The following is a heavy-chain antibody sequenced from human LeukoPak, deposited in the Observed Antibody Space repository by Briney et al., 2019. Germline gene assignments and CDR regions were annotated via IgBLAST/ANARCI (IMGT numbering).Heavy chain of an antibody. J-gene: IGHJ4*02. CDR3: ARAERRCSSTSCYLFDY. V-gene: IGHV1-46*03. CDR2: INPSGGST. Sequence: ASVKVSCKASGYTFTSYYMHWVGQAPGQGLEWMGIINPSGGSTSYAQKFQGRVTMTRDTSTSTVYMELSSLRSEDTAVYYCARAERRCSSTSCYLFDYWGQGTLVTVSS. D-gene: IGHD2-2*01. CDR1: GYTFTSYY.